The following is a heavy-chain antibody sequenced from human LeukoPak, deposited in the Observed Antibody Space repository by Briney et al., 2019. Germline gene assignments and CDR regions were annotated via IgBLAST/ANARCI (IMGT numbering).Heavy chain of an antibody. CDR3: AKGFRSDGTCYSSVDY. D-gene: IGHD2-15*01. CDR2: ICGSSDNT. J-gene: IGHJ4*02. Sequence: PGGSLRLSCAASGFTFSRFAMSWVRQAPGKGLEWVSTICGSSDNTYNADSVKGRFTISRDNSKNTLHLQMNSLRDEDTAIYYCAKGFRSDGTCYSSVDYWGQGTLVTVSS. V-gene: IGHV3-23*01. CDR1: GFTFSRFA.